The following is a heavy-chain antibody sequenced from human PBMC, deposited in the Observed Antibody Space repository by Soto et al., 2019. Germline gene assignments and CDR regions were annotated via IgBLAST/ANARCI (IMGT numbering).Heavy chain of an antibody. Sequence: LVNPPGESQGLGESLKISCKGSGYSFTSYWISWVRQMPGKGLEWMGRIDPSDSYTNYSPSFQGPVTISADKSISTAYLQWSSLKASETAMYYCSIRRISPLTLVRGVTYYGYGMDVRGQGTTVNDSS. CDR3: SIRRISPLTLVRGVTYYGYGMDV. D-gene: IGHD3-10*01. V-gene: IGHV5-10-1*03. CDR2: IDPSDSYT. CDR1: GYSFTSYW. J-gene: IGHJ6*01.